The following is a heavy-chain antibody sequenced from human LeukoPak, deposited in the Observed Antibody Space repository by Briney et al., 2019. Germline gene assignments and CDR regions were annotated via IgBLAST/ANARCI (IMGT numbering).Heavy chain of an antibody. CDR1: GGSFSSYY. CDR3: ARAGYSGSDFSV. J-gene: IGHJ6*04. V-gene: IGHV4-59*01. D-gene: IGHD5-12*01. Sequence: PSETLSLTCTLSGGSFSSYYWSWIRQPPGKGLEWIGYIYYSGSTNYNPSLKSRVTISVDTSKNQSSLKLSSVTATDTAVYYCARAGYSGSDFSVWGKGSTVTVSS. CDR2: IYYSGST.